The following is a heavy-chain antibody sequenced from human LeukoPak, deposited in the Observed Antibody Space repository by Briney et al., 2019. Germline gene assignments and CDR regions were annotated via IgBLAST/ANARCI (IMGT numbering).Heavy chain of an antibody. CDR3: AKDGGGTYLTTFDY. V-gene: IGHV3-64*04. CDR2: ISSNGGST. Sequence: TGGSLRLSCSASGFTFSIYAMHWVRQAPGKGLEYVSGISSNGGSTYYADSVKGRFTISRDNSKNTLYLQMNSLRVEDTAVYYCAKDGGGTYLTTFDYWRQGTLVTVSS. D-gene: IGHD1-26*01. CDR1: GFTFSIYA. J-gene: IGHJ4*02.